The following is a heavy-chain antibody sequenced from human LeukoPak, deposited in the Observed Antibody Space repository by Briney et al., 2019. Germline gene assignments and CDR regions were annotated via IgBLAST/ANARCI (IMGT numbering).Heavy chain of an antibody. J-gene: IGHJ3*02. CDR1: GFTFSSYA. D-gene: IGHD2-2*02. CDR3: AKFMLGYQLLYWDI. CDR2: ISGSGGST. V-gene: IGHV3-23*01. Sequence: GGSLRLSCAASGFTFSSYAMSWVRQAPGKGLEWVSAISGSGGSTYYADSVKGRFTISRDNSRNALYLQMNSLRAEDTAVYYCAKFMLGYQLLYWDIWGQGAMVTVSS.